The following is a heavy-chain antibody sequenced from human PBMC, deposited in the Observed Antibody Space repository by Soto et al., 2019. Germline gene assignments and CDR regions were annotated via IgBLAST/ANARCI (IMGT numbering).Heavy chain of an antibody. CDR3: ARAKRIRYDYGDYVEPLDY. CDR1: GGSISSYY. Sequence: SETLSLTCTVSGGSISSYYWSWIRQPPGKGLEWIGYIYYSGSTNYNPSLKSRVTISVDTSKNQFSLKLSSVTAADTAVYYCARAKRIRYDYGDYVEPLDYWGQGTLVTVSS. CDR2: IYYSGST. D-gene: IGHD4-17*01. V-gene: IGHV4-59*01. J-gene: IGHJ4*02.